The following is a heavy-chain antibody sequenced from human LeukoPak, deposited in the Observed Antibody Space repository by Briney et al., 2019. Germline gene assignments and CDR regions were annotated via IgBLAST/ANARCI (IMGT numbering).Heavy chain of an antibody. D-gene: IGHD3-10*01. J-gene: IGHJ6*03. CDR2: INHSGST. CDR1: GGSFSGYY. CDR3: ARGYYGSGSYSGHYYYYYMDV. V-gene: IGHV4-34*01. Sequence: SETLSLTCAVYGGSFSGYYWSWIRQPPGKGLEWIGEINHSGSTNYNPSLKSRVTISVDTSKNQFSLKLSSVTAADTAVYYCARGYYGSGSYSGHYYYYYMDVWGKGTTVTISS.